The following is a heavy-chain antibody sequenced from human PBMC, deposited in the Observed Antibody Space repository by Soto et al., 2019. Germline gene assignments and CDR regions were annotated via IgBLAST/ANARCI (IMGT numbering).Heavy chain of an antibody. D-gene: IGHD2-21*02. CDR3: ARDRLIAVTGLLHY. CDR1: GYPFTSYG. J-gene: IGHJ4*02. CDR2: ISAYNGKT. Sequence: QVQLVQSGAEVKKPGASVKVSCKTSGYPFTSYGINWVRQAPGQGPAWMGWISAYNGKTSYTQKFQGRVTMTTDTSTRTAYMELRSLRSDDTAVSYCARDRLIAVTGLLHYWGQGTLVTVSS. V-gene: IGHV1-18*01.